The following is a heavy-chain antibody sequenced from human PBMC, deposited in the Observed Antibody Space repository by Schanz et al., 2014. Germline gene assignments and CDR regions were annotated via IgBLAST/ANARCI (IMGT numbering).Heavy chain of an antibody. Sequence: QVQLVESGGGVVQPGRSLRLSCAASGFTFSAYGMHWVRQAPGKGLEWVAVISYHGSERYYADSVKGRFTISRDNSKNTLYLQMNSLRTEDTAEYHCVKEEWWRFDPWGQGTLVTVSS. D-gene: IGHD2-15*01. CDR3: VKEEWWRFDP. CDR1: GFTFSAYG. J-gene: IGHJ5*02. V-gene: IGHV3-30*18. CDR2: ISYHGSER.